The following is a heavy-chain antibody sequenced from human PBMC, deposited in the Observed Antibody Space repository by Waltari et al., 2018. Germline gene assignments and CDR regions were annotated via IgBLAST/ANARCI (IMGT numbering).Heavy chain of an antibody. Sequence: EVQLVESGGGLVKPGGSLRLYCTASVFTFGGYRMSWVRQAPGKGLEWVANMKEDGSEEYYVDSVKGRFTISRDNAKNSLYLQMNSLRVEDTGVYYCARRNAIDIWGQGTMVTVSS. CDR1: VFTFGGYR. CDR2: MKEDGSEE. V-gene: IGHV3-7*01. CDR3: ARRNAIDI. J-gene: IGHJ3*02.